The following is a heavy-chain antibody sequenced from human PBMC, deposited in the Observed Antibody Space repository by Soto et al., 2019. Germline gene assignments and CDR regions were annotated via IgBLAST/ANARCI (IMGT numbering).Heavy chain of an antibody. J-gene: IGHJ6*02. CDR1: GFTFSNYG. D-gene: IGHD6-19*01. CDR2: ISGSGRST. Sequence: EVPLLESGGGLVQPGGSLRLSCAASGFTFSNYGMSWVRQAPGQGLEWVSAISGSGRSTYDADSVKGRFTISRDNSKNTRYLQMNSLRAEDTAVYYCAKYYTSGWLFHGMDVWGQGTTVTVSS. V-gene: IGHV3-23*01. CDR3: AKYYTSGWLFHGMDV.